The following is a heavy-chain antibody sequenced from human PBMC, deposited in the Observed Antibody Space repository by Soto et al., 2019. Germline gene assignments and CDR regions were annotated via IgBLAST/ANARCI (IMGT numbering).Heavy chain of an antibody. V-gene: IGHV3-23*01. D-gene: IGHD6-19*01. CDR3: AKGPVARGPPIEYCQH. Sequence: EVQLLESGGGLVQPGGSLRLSCAASGFTFSSYAMSWVRQAPGKGLEWVSAISGSGGSTYYADSVKGRFTISRDNSKNTLYLQRNSLRAEDTAVYYCAKGPVARGPPIEYCQHWGQGTLVTVSS. CDR2: ISGSGGST. J-gene: IGHJ1*01. CDR1: GFTFSSYA.